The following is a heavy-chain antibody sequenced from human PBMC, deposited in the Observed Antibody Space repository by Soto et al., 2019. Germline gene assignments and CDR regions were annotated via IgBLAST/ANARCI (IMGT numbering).Heavy chain of an antibody. CDR1: GYSFTSYW. Sequence: EVQLVQSGAEVKKPGESLKISCKGSGYSFTSYWIGWVRQMPGKGLEWMGIIYPGDSDTRYSPSFQGQVTISADKSIITAYLQLISLKASNTAMYYCAINACCGNAYYYCYGMDVWGQWTTVTVSS. CDR2: IYPGDSDT. V-gene: IGHV5-51*01. D-gene: IGHD2-15*01. CDR3: AINACCGNAYYYCYGMDV. J-gene: IGHJ6*02.